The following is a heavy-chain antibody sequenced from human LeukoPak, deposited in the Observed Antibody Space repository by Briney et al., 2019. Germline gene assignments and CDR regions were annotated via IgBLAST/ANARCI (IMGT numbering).Heavy chain of an antibody. CDR2: IWYDGSNK. J-gene: IGHJ4*02. V-gene: IGHV3-33*01. Sequence: GGSLRLSCAASGFTFSSYGMHWVRQAPGKGLEWVAVIWYDGSNKYYAGSVKGRFTISRDNSKNTLYLQMNSLRAEDTAVYYCARGVYYFDYWGQGTLVTVSS. CDR1: GFTFSSYG. CDR3: ARGVYYFDY.